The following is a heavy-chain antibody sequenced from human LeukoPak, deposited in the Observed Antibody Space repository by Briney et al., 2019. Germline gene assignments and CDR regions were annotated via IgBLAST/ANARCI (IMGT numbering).Heavy chain of an antibody. CDR2: IYYSGGT. V-gene: IGHV4-59*08. CDR1: GHSISSYY. Sequence: SETLSLTCTVSGHSISSYYWSWIRQPPGKGVEWNGYIYYSGGTNYNPSLKSRVTISVDTSKRQFSLRLSSVTAADTAVYYCARRGGDSSGNFDYWGQGTLVTVSS. CDR3: ARRGGDSSGNFDY. D-gene: IGHD3-22*01. J-gene: IGHJ4*02.